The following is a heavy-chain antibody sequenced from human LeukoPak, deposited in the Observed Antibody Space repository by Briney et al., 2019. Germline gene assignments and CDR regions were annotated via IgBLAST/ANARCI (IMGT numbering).Heavy chain of an antibody. V-gene: IGHV1-69*06. D-gene: IGHD5-18*01. J-gene: IGHJ6*03. CDR2: IIPVFGTA. CDR3: AKQGAARQDYYMDV. Sequence: ASVKVSCKASGGSFSCYAISWVRQAPGQGLEWMGRIIPVFGTANYAQKFQERVTITAHIVSNTAYLEVTSLTSDDTAVYFCAKQGAARQDYYMDVWGNGTTVTVSS. CDR1: GGSFSCYA.